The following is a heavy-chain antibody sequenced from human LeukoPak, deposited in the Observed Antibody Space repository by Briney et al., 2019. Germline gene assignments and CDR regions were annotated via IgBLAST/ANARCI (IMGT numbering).Heavy chain of an antibody. Sequence: GGSLRLSCAASGFSVGNFWMNWVRQAPGKGLEWVASIKENENEKFYMDSVKGRFTISRDNAKNSLFLQMNSLRVEDTAVYYCAMGHYDNYEWGRGTLVTVSS. CDR1: GFSVGNFW. CDR2: IKENENEK. D-gene: IGHD3-16*01. CDR3: AMGHYDNYE. V-gene: IGHV3-7*01. J-gene: IGHJ4*02.